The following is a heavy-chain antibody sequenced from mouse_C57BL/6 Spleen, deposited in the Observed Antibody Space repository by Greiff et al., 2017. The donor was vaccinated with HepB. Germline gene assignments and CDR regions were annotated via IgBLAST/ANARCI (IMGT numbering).Heavy chain of an antibody. J-gene: IGHJ3*01. D-gene: IGHD2-4*01. Sequence: DVKLVESGGGLVKPGGSLKLSCAASGFTFSDYGMHWVRQAPEKGLEWVAYISSGSSTIYYADTVKGRFTISRDNAKNTLFLQMTSLRSEDTAMYYCARRRIDSPFAYWGQGTLVTVSA. CDR2: ISSGSSTI. V-gene: IGHV5-17*01. CDR1: GFTFSDYG. CDR3: ARRRIDSPFAY.